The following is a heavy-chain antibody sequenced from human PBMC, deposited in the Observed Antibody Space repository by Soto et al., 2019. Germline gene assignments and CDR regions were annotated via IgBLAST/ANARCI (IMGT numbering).Heavy chain of an antibody. CDR1: GGSFSGYY. CDR3: ARDKITGLFDY. J-gene: IGHJ4*02. V-gene: IGHV4-34*01. D-gene: IGHD2-8*02. Sequence: QVQLQQWGAGLLKPSETLSLTCAVYGGSFSGYYWTWIRQPPGTGLEWIGEINHSGSTNYNPSLKSRVTTSVDPSKNPFSLQLTSVTAADPAVYYCARDKITGLFDYWGQGTLVTVSS. CDR2: INHSGST.